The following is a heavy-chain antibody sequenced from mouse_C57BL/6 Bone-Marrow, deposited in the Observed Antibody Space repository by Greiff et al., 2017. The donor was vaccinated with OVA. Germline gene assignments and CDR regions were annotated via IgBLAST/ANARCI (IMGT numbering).Heavy chain of an antibody. CDR2: INPSSGNT. J-gene: IGHJ2*01. D-gene: IGHD2-12*01. CDR3: ALYSNDKDY. Sequence: QVQLQQSGAELARPGASVKLSCKASGYTFTSYGISWVKQRTGQGLEWIGEINPSSGNTYYNQKFKGKATLTADKSSSTAYMELRSLTSEDSAVYFCALYSNDKDYWGQGTTLTVSS. CDR1: GYTFTSYG. V-gene: IGHV1-81*01.